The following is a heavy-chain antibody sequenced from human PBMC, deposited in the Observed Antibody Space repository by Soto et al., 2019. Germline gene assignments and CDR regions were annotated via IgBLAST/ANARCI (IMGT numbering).Heavy chain of an antibody. J-gene: IGHJ4*02. CDR3: AREVKARIYFDY. Sequence: QVQLVESGGGVVQPGRSLRLSCAASGFTFSSYAMHRVRQAPGKGLEWVAVISYDGSNKYYADSVKGRFTISRDNSKNTLYLQMNSLRAEDTAVYYCAREVKARIYFDYWGQGTLVTVSS. V-gene: IGHV3-30-3*01. CDR2: ISYDGSNK. CDR1: GFTFSSYA. D-gene: IGHD6-6*01.